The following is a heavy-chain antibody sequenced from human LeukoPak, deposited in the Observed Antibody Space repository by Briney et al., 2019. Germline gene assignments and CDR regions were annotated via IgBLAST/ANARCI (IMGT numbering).Heavy chain of an antibody. V-gene: IGHV3-30*02. CDR2: IRYDGSTK. D-gene: IGHD1-26*01. Sequence: GGSLRLSCAASGFTFSTYGMHWVRQAPGKGLEWVAFIRYDGSTKYYIDSVKGRFTVSRDNSKNTLYLQMNSLRAEDTAVYYCARPPLLLYYFDYWGQGTLVTVSS. CDR3: ARPPLLLYYFDY. CDR1: GFTFSTYG. J-gene: IGHJ4*02.